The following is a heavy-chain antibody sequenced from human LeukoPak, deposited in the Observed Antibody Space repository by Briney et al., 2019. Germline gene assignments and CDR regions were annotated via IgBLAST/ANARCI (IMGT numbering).Heavy chain of an antibody. V-gene: IGHV3-48*01. CDR3: TREYSSSSGRAFDF. CDR2: ITSTSSTM. J-gene: IGHJ3*01. D-gene: IGHD6-6*01. CDR1: GFTFTSYT. Sequence: GGSLRLSCAASGFTFTSYTMTWVRQAPGKGLEWVSYITSTSSTMYYADSVKGRFTISRDNAKNSLYLQMNSLRAEDTAVYYCTREYSSSSGRAFDFWGQGTMVTVSS.